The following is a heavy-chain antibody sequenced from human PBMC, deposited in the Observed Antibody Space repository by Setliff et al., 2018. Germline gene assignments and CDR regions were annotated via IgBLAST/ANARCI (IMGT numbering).Heavy chain of an antibody. CDR3: ARGRGSGYRYGYVPY. CDR1: GFTFSNYR. D-gene: IGHD5-18*01. CDR2: IWHDGGNK. Sequence: GGSLRLSCAASGFTFSNYRMHWVRQAPGKGLEWVAVIWHDGGNKYHADSVKGRFTISRDNSKNTLYLQMNSLRPEDTAVYYCARGRGSGYRYGYVPYWGPGILVTVSS. J-gene: IGHJ4*02. V-gene: IGHV3-33*08.